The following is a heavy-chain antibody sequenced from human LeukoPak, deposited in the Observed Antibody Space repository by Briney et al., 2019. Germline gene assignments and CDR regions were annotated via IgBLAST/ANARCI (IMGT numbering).Heavy chain of an antibody. Sequence: GGSLRLSFAASGFTFSSYAMHWVRQAPGKGLEWVAAVSYDGSNEYYADSVKGRFTISRDNSMNTLFLQMNSLRAEDTAVYYCARGRNIVATSGYFDYWGQGTLVTVSS. CDR1: GFTFSSYA. CDR3: ARGRNIVATSGYFDY. D-gene: IGHD5-12*01. J-gene: IGHJ4*02. CDR2: VSYDGSNE. V-gene: IGHV3-30-3*01.